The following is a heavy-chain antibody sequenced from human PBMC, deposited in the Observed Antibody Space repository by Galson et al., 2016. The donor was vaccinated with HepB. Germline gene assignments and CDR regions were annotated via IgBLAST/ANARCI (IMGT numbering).Heavy chain of an antibody. J-gene: IGHJ4*02. Sequence: PALVKPTQTLTLTCTFSGFSLSTSGVGVGWIRQPPGRALEWLALIFWNDDKRYSPSLKSRLTIPKDTSKNHVVLTVTNMDPVDTAAYYCARFGTEITPGGPFDSWGQGTLVTVSS. CDR1: GFSLSTSGVG. D-gene: IGHD4-23*01. CDR3: ARFGTEITPGGPFDS. CDR2: IFWNDDK. V-gene: IGHV2-5*01.